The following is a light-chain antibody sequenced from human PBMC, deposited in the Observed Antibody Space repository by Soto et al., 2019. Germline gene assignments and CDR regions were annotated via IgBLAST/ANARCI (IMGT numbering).Light chain of an antibody. CDR1: QSMSSN. CDR3: QQYNKGPVT. CDR2: GAS. V-gene: IGKV3-15*01. Sequence: EIVMTQSPATLSVSPGERATLSCRASQSMSSNLAWYQQRPGQAPRLLIYGASTRATGIPARFSGSGSGKDFTLTISSLQAEDFAVYYCQQYNKGPVTFGQGTKVEIK. J-gene: IGKJ1*01.